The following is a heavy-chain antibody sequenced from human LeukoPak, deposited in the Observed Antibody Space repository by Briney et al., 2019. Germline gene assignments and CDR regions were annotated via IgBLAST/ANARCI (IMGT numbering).Heavy chain of an antibody. CDR1: GFTFSSYA. J-gene: IGHJ4*02. D-gene: IGHD3-3*01. CDR3: VRAATYYDFWSGSDY. CDR2: ISGSGGST. V-gene: IGHV3-23*01. Sequence: GGSLRLSCAASGFTFSSYAMSWVRQAPGKGLEWVSAISGSGGSTCYADSVKGRFTISRDNSKNTLYLQMNSLRAEDTAVYYCVRAATYYDFWSGSDYWGQGTLVTVSS.